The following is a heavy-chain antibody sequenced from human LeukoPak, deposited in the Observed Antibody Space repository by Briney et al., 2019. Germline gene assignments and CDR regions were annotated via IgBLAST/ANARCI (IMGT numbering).Heavy chain of an antibody. J-gene: IGHJ4*02. V-gene: IGHV3-9*01. CDR3: AKDMGGSGYPYYFDY. D-gene: IGHD3-22*01. Sequence: AGGSLRLSCAASGFTFDDYAMHWVRQAPGKGLEWVSGISWNSGSIGYADSVKGRFTIPRDNAKNSLYLQMNSLRAEDTALYYCAKDMGGSGYPYYFDYWGQGTLVTVSS. CDR2: ISWNSGSI. CDR1: GFTFDDYA.